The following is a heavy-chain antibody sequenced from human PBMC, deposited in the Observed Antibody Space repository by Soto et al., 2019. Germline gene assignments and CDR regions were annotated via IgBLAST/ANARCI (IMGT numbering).Heavy chain of an antibody. Sequence: GGSLRLSCVASGFTFEDYAMHWARQAPGKGLEWVSGISWNTGTIGQADSVKGRFTISRDNANNFLYLQMNSLRAEDTALYYCAKDIGPTVTTRDDYFDYWGQGTLVTVSS. V-gene: IGHV3-9*01. CDR3: AKDIGPTVTTRDDYFDY. J-gene: IGHJ4*02. CDR1: GFTFEDYA. CDR2: ISWNTGTI. D-gene: IGHD4-17*01.